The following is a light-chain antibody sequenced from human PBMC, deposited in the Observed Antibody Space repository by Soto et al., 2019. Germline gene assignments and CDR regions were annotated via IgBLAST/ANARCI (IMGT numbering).Light chain of an antibody. CDR2: GAS. V-gene: IGKV3-20*01. J-gene: IGKJ2*01. CDR3: QQYGSSPHT. Sequence: EIVLTQSPGTLSLSPGERATLSCRASQSVSSSFLAWYQQKPGQAPRLLMYGASNRATGIPDRFSGSGSGTDFTFTISRLEPEDFAVYYCQQYGSSPHTFGQGTKLEIK. CDR1: QSVSSSF.